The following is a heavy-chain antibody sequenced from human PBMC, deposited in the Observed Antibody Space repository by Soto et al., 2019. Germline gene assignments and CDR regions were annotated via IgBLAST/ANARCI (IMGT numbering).Heavy chain of an antibody. CDR2: IYYSGST. CDR1: GGSISSYY. CDR3: ARERSYSSSWLYYYYGKDV. D-gene: IGHD6-13*01. J-gene: IGHJ6*02. Sequence: PSETLSLTCTVSGGSISSYYWSWIRQPPGKGLEWIGYIYYSGSTNYNPSLKSRVTISVDTSKNQFSLKLSSVTAADTAVYYCARERSYSSSWLYYYYGKDVWGQGTTVTVSS. V-gene: IGHV4-59*01.